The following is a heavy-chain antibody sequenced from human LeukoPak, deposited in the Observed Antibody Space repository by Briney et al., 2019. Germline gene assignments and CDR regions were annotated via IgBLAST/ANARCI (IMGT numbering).Heavy chain of an antibody. CDR1: GFTFSSYA. Sequence: PGGSLRLSCAASGFTFSSYAMSWVRQAPGKGLEWVSAISGSGGSTYYADSVKGRFTISRDNSKNTLYLQVNSLRAEDTAVYYCAKGWTRVWSAPSVHWGQGTLVTVSS. V-gene: IGHV3-23*01. CDR3: AKGWTRVWSAPSVH. CDR2: ISGSGGST. D-gene: IGHD3-10*01. J-gene: IGHJ4*02.